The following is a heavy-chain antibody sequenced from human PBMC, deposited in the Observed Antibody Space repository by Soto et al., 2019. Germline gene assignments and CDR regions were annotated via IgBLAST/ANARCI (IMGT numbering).Heavy chain of an antibody. V-gene: IGHV1-46*01. J-gene: IGHJ4*02. D-gene: IGHD6-19*01. CDR3: ARAVYSSGWYFGY. CDR2: INPSGGST. CDR1: GYTFINYD. Sequence: ASVKVSCKASGYTFINYDISWVRQAPGQGLEWMGIINPSGGSTSYAQKFQGRVTMTRDTSTSTVYMELSSLRSEDTAVYYCARAVYSSGWYFGYWGQGTLVTVSS.